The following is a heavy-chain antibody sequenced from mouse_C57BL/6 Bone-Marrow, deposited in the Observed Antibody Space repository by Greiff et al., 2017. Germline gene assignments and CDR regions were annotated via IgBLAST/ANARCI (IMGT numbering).Heavy chain of an antibody. CDR3: ARQRYYAMDY. CDR2: ISNGGGST. J-gene: IGHJ4*01. CDR1: GFTFSDYY. Sequence: EVQRVESGGGLVQPGGSLKLSCAASGFTFSDYYMYWVRQTPEKRLEWVAYISNGGGSTYYPDTVKGRFTISRDNAKNTLYLQMSRLKSDDTAMYYCARQRYYAMDYWGQGTSVTVSS. V-gene: IGHV5-12*01.